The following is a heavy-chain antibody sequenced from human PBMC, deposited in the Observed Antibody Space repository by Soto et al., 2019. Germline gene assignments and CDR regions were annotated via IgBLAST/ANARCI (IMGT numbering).Heavy chain of an antibody. V-gene: IGHV3-48*02. D-gene: IGHD2-15*01. Sequence: LRLSCAASGFTFSDYPMNWVRQAPGKGLEWVSSIRTISSAIYFADSVRGRFTISRDNARNSLYLQMTSLRDEDTAVYYCARETPSFDSWGQGTLVTVSS. CDR1: GFTFSDYP. CDR2: IRTISSAI. J-gene: IGHJ4*02. CDR3: ARETPSFDS.